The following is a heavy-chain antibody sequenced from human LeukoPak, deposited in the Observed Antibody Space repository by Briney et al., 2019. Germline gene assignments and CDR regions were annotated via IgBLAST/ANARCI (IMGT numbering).Heavy chain of an antibody. CDR2: INHSGST. D-gene: IGHD6-6*01. V-gene: IGHV4-34*01. Sequence: SETLSLTCAVYGGSFSGYYWSWIRQPPGKGLEWIGEINHSGSTNYNPSLKSRVTISVDTSKNQFSLKLSSVTAADTAVYYCARSGQAARQRNFDYWGQGTLVTVSS. CDR3: ARSGQAARQRNFDY. CDR1: GGSFSGYY. J-gene: IGHJ4*02.